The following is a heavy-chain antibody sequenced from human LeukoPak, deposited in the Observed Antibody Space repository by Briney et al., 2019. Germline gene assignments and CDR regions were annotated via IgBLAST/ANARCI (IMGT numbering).Heavy chain of an antibody. CDR1: GGSTSSYY. CDR3: ARGADSSGWYYSEGATNNWFDP. J-gene: IGHJ5*02. Sequence: SETLSLTCTVSGGSTSSYYWSWIRQPAGKGLESIGHISTSGSTNYNPSLKSRVTISVDTSKNQFSLKLSSVTAADTAVYYCARGADSSGWYYSEGATNNWFDPWGQGTLVTVSS. D-gene: IGHD6-19*01. V-gene: IGHV4-4*07. CDR2: ISTSGST.